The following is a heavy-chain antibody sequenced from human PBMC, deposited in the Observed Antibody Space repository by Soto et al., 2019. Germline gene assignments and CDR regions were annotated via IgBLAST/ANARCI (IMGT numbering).Heavy chain of an antibody. CDR3: ARGVSYYYDSSGYYYFDY. CDR2: IIPIFGTA. D-gene: IGHD3-22*01. J-gene: IGHJ4*02. CDR1: GGTFSSYA. V-gene: IGHV1-69*06. Sequence: QVQLVQSGAEVKKPGSSVKVSCKASGGTFSSYAISWVRQAPGQGLEWMGGIIPIFGTANYAQKFQGRVTITADKSTSTAYMELSSLRSEDTAVYYCARGVSYYYDSSGYYYFDYWGQGTPVTVSS.